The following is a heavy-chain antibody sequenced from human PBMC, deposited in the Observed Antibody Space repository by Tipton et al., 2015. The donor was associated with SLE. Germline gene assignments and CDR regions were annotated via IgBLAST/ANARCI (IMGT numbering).Heavy chain of an antibody. CDR3: AKYSIFGVVEDY. Sequence: SLRLSCAASGFTFSSYAMHWVRQAPGKGLEWVAVISYDGSNKYYADSVKGRFTISRDNSKNTLYLQMNSLRAEDTAVYYCAKYSIFGVVEDYWGQGTLVTVSS. CDR1: GFTFSSYA. D-gene: IGHD3-3*02. CDR2: ISYDGSNK. J-gene: IGHJ4*02. V-gene: IGHV3-30-3*02.